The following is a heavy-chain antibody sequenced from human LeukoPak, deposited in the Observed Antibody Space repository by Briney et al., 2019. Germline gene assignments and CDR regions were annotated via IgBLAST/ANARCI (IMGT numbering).Heavy chain of an antibody. J-gene: IGHJ4*02. V-gene: IGHV4-34*01. CDR1: GGSFSGYY. Sequence: SETLSLTCAVYGGSFSGYYWSWIRQPPGKGLEWIGEINHSGSTNYNPSLKSRVTISVDTSKNQFSLKLSSVTAADTAVYYCAGQGIAVAGTMDYWGQGTLVTVSS. D-gene: IGHD6-19*01. CDR3: AGQGIAVAGTMDY. CDR2: INHSGST.